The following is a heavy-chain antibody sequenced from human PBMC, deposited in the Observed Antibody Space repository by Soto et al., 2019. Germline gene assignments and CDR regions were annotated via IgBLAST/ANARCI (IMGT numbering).Heavy chain of an antibody. J-gene: IGHJ6*02. V-gene: IGHV3-30-3*01. CDR2: ISYDGSDK. CDR1: GFTFSNYA. Sequence: VQLLESGGGLVQPGESLRLSCEASGFTFSNYAMHWVRQAPGKGLEWVAVISYDGSDKYNANSVKGRFTISRDNSKNTLYLQMNSLRAEDTAVYYCARDTGPNGYNYYYFGMDVWGQGTTVTVSS. CDR3: ARDTGPNGYNYYYFGMDV. D-gene: IGHD5-18*01.